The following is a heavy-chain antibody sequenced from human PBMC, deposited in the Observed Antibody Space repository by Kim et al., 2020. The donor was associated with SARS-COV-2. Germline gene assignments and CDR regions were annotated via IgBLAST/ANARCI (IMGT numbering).Heavy chain of an antibody. Sequence: GGSLRLSCAASGFTFSDYWMSWIRQAPGKGLEWVANIIRDGSEKYYVDSVKGRFTISRDNAENLVYLQMNSLRVEDTGVYYCARGGKDYWGQGTLVTVSS. CDR3: ARGGKDY. J-gene: IGHJ4*02. CDR2: IIRDGSEK. V-gene: IGHV3-7*01. D-gene: IGHD1-1*01. CDR1: GFTFSDYW.